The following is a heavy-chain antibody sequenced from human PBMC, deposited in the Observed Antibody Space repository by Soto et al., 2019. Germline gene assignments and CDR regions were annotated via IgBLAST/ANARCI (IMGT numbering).Heavy chain of an antibody. Sequence: QAPLVQSGGEVKRPGASVKVSCKASGYTFNKYGFNWVRQAPGQGLEWMGRISAYNDYTNFAQKFQGRVTLTTDASTNTAYMELMILRSDDTAIYYCARGRGVVVPAGTPDAFDVWGQGTMVTVSS. CDR3: ARGRGVVVPAGTPDAFDV. V-gene: IGHV1-18*01. J-gene: IGHJ3*01. CDR2: ISAYNDYT. D-gene: IGHD6-13*01. CDR1: GYTFNKYG.